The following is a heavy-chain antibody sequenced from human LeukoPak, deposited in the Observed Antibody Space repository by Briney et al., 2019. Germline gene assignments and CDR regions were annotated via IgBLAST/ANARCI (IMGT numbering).Heavy chain of an antibody. D-gene: IGHD3-22*01. CDR3: ASNYYDSSGYYDY. V-gene: IGHV4-31*03. CDR1: GGFISSGGYY. CDR2: IYYSGST. J-gene: IGHJ4*02. Sequence: SETLSLTCTVSGGFISSGGYYWSWIRQHPGKGLEWIGYIYYSGSTYYNPSLKGRVTISVDTSKNQFSLKLSSVTAADTAVYYCASNYYDSSGYYDYWGQGTLVTVSS.